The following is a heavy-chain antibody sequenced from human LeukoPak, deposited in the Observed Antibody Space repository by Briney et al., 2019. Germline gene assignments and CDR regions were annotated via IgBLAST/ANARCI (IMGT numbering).Heavy chain of an antibody. CDR3: VKVLTVTGLFNVDY. D-gene: IGHD4-17*01. V-gene: IGHV3-23*01. CDR2: ISGSGGDT. CDR1: GFTFSSYA. J-gene: IGHJ4*02. Sequence: GGSLRLSCAASGFTFSSYAMSWVRQAPGKGLEWVSGISGSGGDTYYAASVKGRFTISRDNSKNTLYLQMNSLTAEDTAVYYCVKVLTVTGLFNVDYWGQGTLVTVSS.